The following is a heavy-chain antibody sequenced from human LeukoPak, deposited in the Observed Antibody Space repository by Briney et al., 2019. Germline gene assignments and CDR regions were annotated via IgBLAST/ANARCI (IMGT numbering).Heavy chain of an antibody. CDR3: ARAVSGRFDY. D-gene: IGHD6-19*01. J-gene: IGHJ4*02. CDR1: GGSMSPYH. Sequence: SETLSLTCTVSGGSMSPYHWGWIRQPPGKGMEWTGYIYYSGSTNYNPSLKSRVTISVDTSKNQFSLKLSSVTAADTAIYYCARAVSGRFDYWGQGTLVTVSS. V-gene: IGHV4-59*08. CDR2: IYYSGST.